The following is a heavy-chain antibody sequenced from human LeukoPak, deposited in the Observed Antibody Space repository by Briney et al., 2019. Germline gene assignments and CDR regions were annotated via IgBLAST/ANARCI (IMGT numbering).Heavy chain of an antibody. CDR3: ASLGYCSSTSCFDY. CDR1: GGSISSYY. J-gene: IGHJ4*02. Sequence: SETLSLTCTVSGGSISSYYWSWIRQPPGKGLEWIGYISYSGSTNYNPSLKSRVTISVDTSKNQFSLKLSSVTAADTAVYYCASLGYCSSTSCFDYWGQGTLVTVSS. V-gene: IGHV4-59*01. CDR2: ISYSGST. D-gene: IGHD2-2*01.